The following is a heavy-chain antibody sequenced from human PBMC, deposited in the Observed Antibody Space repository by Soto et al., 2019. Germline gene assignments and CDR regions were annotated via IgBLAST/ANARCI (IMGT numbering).Heavy chain of an antibody. CDR3: ARGTHGMDV. J-gene: IGHJ6*02. Sequence: SETLSLTCTVSGGSNSSYYWSWIRQPPGKGLEWIGYIYYSGSTNYNPSLKSRVTISVDTSKNQFSLKLSSVTAADTAVYYCARGTHGMDVWGQGTTVTVSS. CDR1: GGSNSSYY. D-gene: IGHD2-2*01. V-gene: IGHV4-59*01. CDR2: IYYSGST.